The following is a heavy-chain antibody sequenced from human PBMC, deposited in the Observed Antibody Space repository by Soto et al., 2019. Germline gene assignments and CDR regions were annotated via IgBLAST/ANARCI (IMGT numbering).Heavy chain of an antibody. J-gene: IGHJ4*02. D-gene: IGHD2-2*01. CDR1: GFTFSSYG. CDR3: ARQHIVVVPAAVDY. Sequence: QVQLVESGGDVVQPGRSLRLSCAASGFTFSSYGMHWVRQAPGKGLEWVAVIWYDGSNKYYADSVKGRFTISRDNSKNTLYLQMNSLRAEDTAVYYCARQHIVVVPAAVDYWGQGTLVTVSS. CDR2: IWYDGSNK. V-gene: IGHV3-33*01.